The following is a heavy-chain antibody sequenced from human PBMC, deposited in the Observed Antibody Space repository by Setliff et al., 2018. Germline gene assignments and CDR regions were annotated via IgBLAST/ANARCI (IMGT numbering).Heavy chain of an antibody. CDR1: GYTFNHYG. CDR2: ISAHSGNT. D-gene: IGHD2-8*01. Sequence: VSVKVSCKASGYTFNHYGITWVRLAPGQGLEWMGWISAHSGNTFYAPQFQGRLVMTTDTSTNTAYMELRNLTSDDTAMYFCERLVRYCTRVTCQRSSDGDFWGQGTPVTVSS. V-gene: IGHV1-18*01. CDR3: ERLVRYCTRVTCQRSSDGDF. J-gene: IGHJ4*02.